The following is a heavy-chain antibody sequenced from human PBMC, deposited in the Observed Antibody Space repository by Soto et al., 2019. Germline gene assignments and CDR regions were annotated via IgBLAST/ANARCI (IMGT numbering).Heavy chain of an antibody. V-gene: IGHV1-69*13. CDR3: ADMTRGYSYGEVDY. D-gene: IGHD5-18*01. J-gene: IGHJ4*02. Sequence: ASVKVSCKASGGTFSSYAISWVRQAPGQGLEWMGGIIPIFGTANYAQKFQGRATITADESTSTAYMELSSLRSEDTAVYYCADMTRGYSYGEVDYWGQGTLVTVSS. CDR1: GGTFSSYA. CDR2: IIPIFGTA.